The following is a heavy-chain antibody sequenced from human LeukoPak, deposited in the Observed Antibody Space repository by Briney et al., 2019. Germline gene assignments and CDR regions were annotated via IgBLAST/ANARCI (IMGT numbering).Heavy chain of an antibody. J-gene: IGHJ5*02. CDR3: ARGDAAAAGYNWFDP. CDR1: GYSFTSYW. CDR2: IYPGDSDT. V-gene: IGHV5-51*01. D-gene: IGHD6-13*01. Sequence: GESLKISCKGSGYSFTSYWIGWVRQMPGKGLEWMGIIYPGDSDTRYSPSFQGQVTISADKSISTAYLQWSSLKASDTAMYYCARGDAAAAGYNWFDPWGQGTLVTVSS.